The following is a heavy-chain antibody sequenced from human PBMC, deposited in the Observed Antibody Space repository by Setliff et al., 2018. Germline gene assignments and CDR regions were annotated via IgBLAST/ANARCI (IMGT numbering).Heavy chain of an antibody. J-gene: IGHJ3*02. CDR2: SNHGGST. CDR1: GESFSNNY. CDR3: ARPHGGDYAFDI. Sequence: PSETLSLTCSVYGESFSNNYWSWIRQSPGRGLEWIGESNHGGSTSYNPSLKSRLTMSVDTSKNQFSLKLTSVTAADTALYYCARPHGGDYAFDIWGQGRMVTVSS. D-gene: IGHD3-16*01. V-gene: IGHV4-34*01.